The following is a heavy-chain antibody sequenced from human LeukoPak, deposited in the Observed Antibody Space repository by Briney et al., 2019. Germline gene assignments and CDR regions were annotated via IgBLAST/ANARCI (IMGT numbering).Heavy chain of an antibody. Sequence: GASEKVSCKTSGYTFTDYDITWVRQAPGQGLEWMGWINPNSGGTYFAQKFQGRVTMTRDTSINTAYMELNSLTSDDTAVYYCAPRLFGELLIAPVDKWFDPWGQGTLVTVSS. CDR2: INPNSGGT. D-gene: IGHD3-10*02. J-gene: IGHJ5*02. V-gene: IGHV1-2*02. CDR3: APRLFGELLIAPVDKWFDP. CDR1: GYTFTDYD.